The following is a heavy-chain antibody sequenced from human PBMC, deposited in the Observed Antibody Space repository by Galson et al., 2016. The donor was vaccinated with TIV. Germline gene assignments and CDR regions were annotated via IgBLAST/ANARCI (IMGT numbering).Heavy chain of an antibody. CDR2: ISYDGSDQ. CDR3: AKDPRLYGDYFLHYFDY. Sequence: SLRLSCAASGFTFSDYGMHWVRQAPGKGLEWVAVISYDGSDQYYAGSVKGRFTTSRDNSKNTLYLQMNSLRSDDTAMYYCAKDPRLYGDYFLHYFDYWGQGTLVTVSS. J-gene: IGHJ4*02. CDR1: GFTFSDYG. V-gene: IGHV3-30*18. D-gene: IGHD4-17*01.